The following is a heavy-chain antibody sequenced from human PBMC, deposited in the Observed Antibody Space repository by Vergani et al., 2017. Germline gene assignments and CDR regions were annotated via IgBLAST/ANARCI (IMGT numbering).Heavy chain of an antibody. CDR3: ARVVSGGSSTSCHSYYYYYYIDV. Sequence: QVQMQESGPGLVKTSETLSLTCSASGAPISYWCWSWLRQPAGKGLEWIGRLCPSGSTNYKPSLKSRVTMSIDTSKNQFSLKLTSVTAADTAVYYCARVVSGGSSTSCHSYYYYYYIDVWGKGTTVTVSS. CDR1: GAPISYWC. J-gene: IGHJ6*03. CDR2: LCPSGST. V-gene: IGHV4-4*07. D-gene: IGHD2-2*01.